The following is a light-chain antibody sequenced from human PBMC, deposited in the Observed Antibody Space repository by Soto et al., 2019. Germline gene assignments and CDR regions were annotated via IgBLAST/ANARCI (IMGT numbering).Light chain of an antibody. V-gene: IGLV7-46*01. Sequence: QAVVTQEPSVTVSPGGRVTLTCDSSTGPVTSGRYPYWFQQKPGQAPRTLIYDTSLKYSWTPARFSGSLLRGKAALTLSGARHEDEADYYCLVSYSGGRVFGGGTKVTVL. CDR3: LVSYSGGRV. J-gene: IGLJ3*02. CDR1: TGPVTSGRY. CDR2: DTS.